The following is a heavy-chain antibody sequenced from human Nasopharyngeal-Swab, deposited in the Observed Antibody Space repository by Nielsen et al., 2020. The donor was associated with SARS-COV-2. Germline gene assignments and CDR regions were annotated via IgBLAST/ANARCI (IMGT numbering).Heavy chain of an antibody. V-gene: IGHV4-34*01. CDR2: INHSGST. J-gene: IGHJ5*02. D-gene: IGHD2/OR15-2a*01. CDR3: ARGKRSNYFRVSPPNWFDP. Sequence: WIRQPPGKGLEWIGEINHSGSTNYNPSLKSRVTISVDTSKNQSSLKLSSVTAADTAVYYCARGKRSNYFRVSPPNWFDPWGQGTLVTVSS.